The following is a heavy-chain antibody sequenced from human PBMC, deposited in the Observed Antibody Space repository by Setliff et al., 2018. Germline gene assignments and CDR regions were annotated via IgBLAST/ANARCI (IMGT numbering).Heavy chain of an antibody. V-gene: IGHV3-20*04. CDR3: ARDPFGNPVFDP. CDR1: GFTFDVSG. D-gene: IGHD3-10*01. CDR2: INWSGGSR. J-gene: IGHJ5*02. Sequence: GGSLRLSCGTSGFTFDVSGMSWVRQAPGKGLEWVSSINWSGGSRAYADSVKGRFTISRDNAKNSMYLEMNSLRAEDTAVYYCARDPFGNPVFDPWGQGTLVTVSS.